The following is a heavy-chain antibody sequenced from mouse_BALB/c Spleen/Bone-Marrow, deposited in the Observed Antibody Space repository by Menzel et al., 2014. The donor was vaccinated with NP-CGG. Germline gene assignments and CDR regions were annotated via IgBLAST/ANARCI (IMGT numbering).Heavy chain of an antibody. Sequence: VQLQQSGAGLVKPGASVKLSCKASGYTFTEYFIHWIRQRSGQGLEWIGWFYPGSGSIKYSEKFKGKATLTADKSYSTVYMEISRLTAEDSAVYFCARHEVITPFDYWGQGTTLTVSS. CDR3: ARHEVITPFDY. CDR1: GYTFTEYF. J-gene: IGHJ2*01. CDR2: FYPGSGSI. V-gene: IGHV1-62-2*01. D-gene: IGHD1-1*01.